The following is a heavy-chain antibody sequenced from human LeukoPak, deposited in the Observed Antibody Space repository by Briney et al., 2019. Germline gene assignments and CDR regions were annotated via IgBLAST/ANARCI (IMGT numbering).Heavy chain of an antibody. J-gene: IGHJ4*02. Sequence: VASVKVSCKASGYTFTSYDINWVRQATGQGLEWMGWMNPDSGNTGYAQKFQGRVTMTRNTSISTAYMELSSLRSEDTAVYYCAGRGGYWDYFDYWGQGTLVTVSS. CDR1: GYTFTSYD. CDR3: AGRGGYWDYFDY. D-gene: IGHD3-22*01. V-gene: IGHV1-8*01. CDR2: MNPDSGNT.